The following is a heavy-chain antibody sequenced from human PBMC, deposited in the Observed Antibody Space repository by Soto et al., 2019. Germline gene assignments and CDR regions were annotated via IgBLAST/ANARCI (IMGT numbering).Heavy chain of an antibody. CDR3: ALVFAYSRSSGVMMSYYGMDV. V-gene: IGHV1-69*06. D-gene: IGHD6-6*01. J-gene: IGHJ6*02. Sequence: QVQLVQSGAEVKKPGSSVKVSCKASGGTFSSYAISWVRQAPGQGLEWMGGIIPIFGTANYAQKFQGRVRITADKSTSTAYMELSSLRSEDTAVYYCALVFAYSRSSGVMMSYYGMDVWGQVPTVTVSS. CDR1: GGTFSSYA. CDR2: IIPIFGTA.